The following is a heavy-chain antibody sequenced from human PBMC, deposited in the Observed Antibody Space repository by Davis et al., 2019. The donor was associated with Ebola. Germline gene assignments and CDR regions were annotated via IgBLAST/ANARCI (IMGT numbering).Heavy chain of an antibody. J-gene: IGHJ4*02. CDR2: MKPDGTEE. D-gene: IGHD1-14*01. V-gene: IGHV3-7*01. Sequence: GGSLKISCAASGFAFSSFWMTWVRQAPGKGLEWVANMKPDGTEEYYVDSVKGRFTISRDNAKNSVYLQLVSLRAEDTAVYYCARDAATKAFDYWGQGTPVTVSS. CDR3: ARDAATKAFDY. CDR1: GFAFSSFW.